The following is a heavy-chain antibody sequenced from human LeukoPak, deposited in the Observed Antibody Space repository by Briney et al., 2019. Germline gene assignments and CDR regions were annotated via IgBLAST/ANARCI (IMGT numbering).Heavy chain of an antibody. CDR1: GGTISNDNAY. CDR2: INYSGTT. CDR3: ARLSDY. Sequence: SETLSLTCTVSGGTISNDNAYWGWIRQPPGKGLEWIASINYSGTTYYNPSLNSRVSISVDTSKIQLSLRLSSVTAADTAVYYCARLSDYWGQGILVTVSS. V-gene: IGHV4-39*01. J-gene: IGHJ4*02.